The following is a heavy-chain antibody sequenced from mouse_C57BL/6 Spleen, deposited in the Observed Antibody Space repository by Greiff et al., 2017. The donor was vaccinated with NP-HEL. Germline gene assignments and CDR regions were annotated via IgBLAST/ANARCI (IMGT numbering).Heavy chain of an antibody. CDR2: IDPSDSYT. V-gene: IGHV1-69*01. Sequence: QVQLKQPGAELVMPGASVKLSCKASGYTFTSYWMHWVKQRPGQGLEWIGEIDPSDSYTNYNQKFKGKSTLTVDKSSSTAYMQLSSLTSEDSAVYYCARSVHYSGFAYWGQGTLVTVSA. CDR3: ARSVHYSGFAY. D-gene: IGHD2-12*01. J-gene: IGHJ3*01. CDR1: GYTFTSYW.